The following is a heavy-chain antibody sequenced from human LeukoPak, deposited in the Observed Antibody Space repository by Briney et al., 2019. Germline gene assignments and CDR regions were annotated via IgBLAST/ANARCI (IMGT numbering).Heavy chain of an antibody. CDR1: GGTFSSYA. Sequence: SVKVSCKASGGTFSSYAISWVRQAPGQRLEWMGGIIPIFGTANYAQKFQGRVTITADESTSTAYMELSSLRSEDTVVYYCARDHRGDGYKFDYWGQGTLVTVSS. J-gene: IGHJ4*02. V-gene: IGHV1-69*01. D-gene: IGHD5-24*01. CDR3: ARDHRGDGYKFDY. CDR2: IIPIFGTA.